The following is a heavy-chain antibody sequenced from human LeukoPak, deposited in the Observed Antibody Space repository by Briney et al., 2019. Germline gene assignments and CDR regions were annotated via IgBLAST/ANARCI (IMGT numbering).Heavy chain of an antibody. V-gene: IGHV4-4*02. Sequence: SGTLSLTCAVSGRSMSSSHWWSWVRQSPDKGLEWIGEIDHSGKTNYNASLKSRVTVSVDKSKNTFSLKMTSVTAADTAIYYCATDYFKYNDGSGPFEYWGQGTLVTVST. J-gene: IGHJ4*02. CDR3: ATDYFKYNDGSGPFEY. CDR2: IDHSGKT. D-gene: IGHD3-22*01. CDR1: GRSMSSSHW.